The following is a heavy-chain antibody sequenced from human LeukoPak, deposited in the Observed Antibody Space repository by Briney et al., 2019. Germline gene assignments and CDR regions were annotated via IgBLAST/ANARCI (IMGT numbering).Heavy chain of an antibody. CDR2: INPNSGGT. D-gene: IGHD2-2*01. J-gene: IGHJ4*02. CDR1: GYTFTGYY. Sequence: ASVKVSCKASGYTFTGYYMHWVRQAPGQGLEWMGWINPNSGGTNYPQKFRGRVTMTTDTSISTAYMELSSLRSDDTAVYYCARKSAVRKTSEFDYWGQGTLVTVSS. V-gene: IGHV1-2*02. CDR3: ARKSAVRKTSEFDY.